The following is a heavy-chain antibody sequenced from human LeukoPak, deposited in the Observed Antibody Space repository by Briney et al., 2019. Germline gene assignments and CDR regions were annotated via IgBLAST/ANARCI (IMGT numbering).Heavy chain of an antibody. J-gene: IGHJ4*02. Sequence: GGSLRLSCEASGLTLRNYKLNWVRQAPGKGLEWVSSIDSSSRFIYYADSVKGRFTISRDNAKNSLYLQMNSLRAEDTAVYYCAREGYGSGSPFDYWGQGTLATVSS. V-gene: IGHV3-21*01. CDR1: GLTLRNYK. CDR2: IDSSSRFI. D-gene: IGHD3-10*01. CDR3: AREGYGSGSPFDY.